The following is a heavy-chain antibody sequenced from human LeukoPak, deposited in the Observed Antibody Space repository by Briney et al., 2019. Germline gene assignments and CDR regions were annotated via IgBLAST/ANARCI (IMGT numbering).Heavy chain of an antibody. CDR2: ISYDGSNK. CDR1: GSTFSSYG. D-gene: IGHD1-26*01. CDR3: AKDRVGVKDY. V-gene: IGHV3-30*18. Sequence: GGSLRLSCAASGSTFSSYGMHWVRQAPGKGLEWVAVISYDGSNKYYADSVKGRFTISRDDSKNTLYLQMNSLRAEDTAVYYCAKDRVGVKDYWGQGTLVTVSS. J-gene: IGHJ4*02.